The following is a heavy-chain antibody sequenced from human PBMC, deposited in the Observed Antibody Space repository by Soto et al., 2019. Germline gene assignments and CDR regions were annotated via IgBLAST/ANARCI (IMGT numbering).Heavy chain of an antibody. CDR2: VTYTGST. J-gene: IGHJ5*02. CDR1: GGSFSGFY. Sequence: SETLCLTCAVYGGSFSGFYWRWIRQPPGKGLEWIGYVTYTGSTNYNPSLKSRVIMSLDTSTSEVSLSLTSVTAADAAVYFCARFSPPRKSYDSNPGWFDPWGQGIMVTVSS. V-gene: IGHV4-34*11. CDR3: ARFSPPRKSYDSNPGWFDP. D-gene: IGHD3-22*01.